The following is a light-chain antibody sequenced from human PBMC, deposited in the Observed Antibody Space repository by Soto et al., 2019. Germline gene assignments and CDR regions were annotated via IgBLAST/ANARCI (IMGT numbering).Light chain of an antibody. Sequence: DIQMTQSPSSLSASVGDRVIITCRASEDISNYLAWYQQKPGKVPKLLIYGASTLQSRVPSRFSGSGSGTDFTLTISSLQTEDVATYYCQNYNRAPWTFGQGTKVESK. V-gene: IGKV1-27*01. CDR2: GAS. CDR3: QNYNRAPWT. J-gene: IGKJ1*01. CDR1: EDISNY.